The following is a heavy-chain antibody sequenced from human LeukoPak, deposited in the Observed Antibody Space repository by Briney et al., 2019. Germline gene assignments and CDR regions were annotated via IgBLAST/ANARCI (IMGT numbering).Heavy chain of an antibody. V-gene: IGHV3-21*01. D-gene: IGHD3-3*01. CDR3: AKRFLEWLPPRDYYMDV. CDR2: ISSSSSYI. CDR1: GFTFSSYA. J-gene: IGHJ6*03. Sequence: GGSLRLSCAASGFTFSSYAMSWVRQAPGKGLELVSSISSSSSYIYYADSVKGRFTISRDNAKNSLYLQMNSLRAEDTAVYYCAKRFLEWLPPRDYYMDVWGKGTTVTVSS.